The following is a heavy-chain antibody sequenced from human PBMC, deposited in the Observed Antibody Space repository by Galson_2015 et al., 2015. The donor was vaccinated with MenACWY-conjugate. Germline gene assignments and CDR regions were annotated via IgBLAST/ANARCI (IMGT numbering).Heavy chain of an antibody. CDR1: GFTFSSYA. Sequence: SLRLSCAASGFTFSSYAMHWVRQAPGKGLEYVSATSSNGGSTYYTDSVKGRFTISRDNSKNTLYLQISSLRAEDTAVYYCVNTKLVLVDYVGQGTLVTFSA. J-gene: IGHJ4*02. D-gene: IGHD6-6*01. CDR3: VNTKLVLVDY. CDR2: TSSNGGST. V-gene: IGHV3-64D*06.